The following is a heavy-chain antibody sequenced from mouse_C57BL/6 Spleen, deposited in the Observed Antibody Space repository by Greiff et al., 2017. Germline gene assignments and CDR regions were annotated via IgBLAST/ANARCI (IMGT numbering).Heavy chain of an antibody. CDR2: IYPGDGDT. V-gene: IGHV1-82*01. CDR1: GYAFSSSW. J-gene: IGHJ3*01. Sequence: VQLQQSGPELVKPGASVKISCKASGYAFSSSWMNWVKQRPGKGLEWIGRIYPGDGDTNYNGKFKGKATLTADKSSSTAYMQLSSLTSEDSAVYFCARWAQATLADWGQGTLVTVSA. CDR3: ARWAQATLAD. D-gene: IGHD3-2*02.